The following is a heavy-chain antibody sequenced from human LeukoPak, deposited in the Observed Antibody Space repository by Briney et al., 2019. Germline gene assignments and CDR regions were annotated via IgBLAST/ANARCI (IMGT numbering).Heavy chain of an antibody. CDR3: ARENYYDSSQRYFDL. CDR2: INAGNGNT. Sequence: ASVKVSCKASGYTFTGYYMHWVRQAPGQRLEWMGWINAGNGNTKYSQEFQGRVTITRDTSASTAYMELSSLRSEDMAVYYCARENYYDSSQRYFDLWGRGTLVTVSS. D-gene: IGHD3-22*01. V-gene: IGHV1-3*03. CDR1: GYTFTGYY. J-gene: IGHJ2*01.